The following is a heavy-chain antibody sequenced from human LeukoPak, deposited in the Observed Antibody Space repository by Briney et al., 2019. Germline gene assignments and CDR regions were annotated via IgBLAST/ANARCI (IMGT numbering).Heavy chain of an antibody. J-gene: IGHJ4*02. D-gene: IGHD2-21*01. Sequence: RASVKVSCKASGYTFTSYDINWVRQATGQGLEWMGWTNPNSGNTGYAQKFQGRVTMTRNTSISTAYMELSSLRSEDTAVYYCARIVEVATDDDYWGQGTLVTVSS. CDR1: GYTFTSYD. CDR3: ARIVEVATDDDY. V-gene: IGHV1-8*01. CDR2: TNPNSGNT.